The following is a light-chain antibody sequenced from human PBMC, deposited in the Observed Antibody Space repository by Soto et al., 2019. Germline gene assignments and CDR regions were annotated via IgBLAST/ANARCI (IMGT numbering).Light chain of an antibody. CDR1: NIGSKS. CDR3: QVWDSSSDHHDV. CDR2: YDS. J-gene: IGLJ1*01. Sequence: SYELTQPPSVSVAPGKTARITCGGTNIGSKSVHWYQQKPGQAPVLVIYYDSDRPSGIPERFSGSNSGNTASLTISRVEAGDEADYYCQVWDSSSDHHDVFGTGTKLTVL. V-gene: IGLV3-21*04.